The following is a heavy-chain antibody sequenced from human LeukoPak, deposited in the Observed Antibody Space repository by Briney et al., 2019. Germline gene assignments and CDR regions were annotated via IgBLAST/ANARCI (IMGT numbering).Heavy chain of an antibody. CDR3: ARDRTQYCTSTSCYKGPLDY. CDR2: ISAYNGNT. D-gene: IGHD2-2*02. V-gene: IGHV1-18*01. Sequence: ASVKVSCKASGYTFTSYGISWVRQAPGQGLKWMGWISAYNGNTNYAQKFQGRVTMTTDTSTSTAYMELRSLRSDDTAVYYCARDRTQYCTSTSCYKGPLDYWGQGTLVTVSS. CDR1: GYTFTSYG. J-gene: IGHJ4*02.